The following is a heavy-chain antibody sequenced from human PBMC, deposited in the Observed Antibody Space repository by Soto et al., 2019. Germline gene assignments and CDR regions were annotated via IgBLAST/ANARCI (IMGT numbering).Heavy chain of an antibody. CDR1: GDSVTSHY. CDR3: ATSYGIAWYTY. CDR2: MHYTGFS. J-gene: IGHJ4*02. D-gene: IGHD6-13*01. Sequence: QVQLQESGPGQVTPSETLSLTCSFSGDSVTSHYLTWIRQSPEKGLEWIGYMHYTGFSHYNPSLQSRLTISVDRSKNQFTLQLTSVTVADTAVYYCATSYGIAWYTYWGQGTQVTVSS. V-gene: IGHV4-59*02.